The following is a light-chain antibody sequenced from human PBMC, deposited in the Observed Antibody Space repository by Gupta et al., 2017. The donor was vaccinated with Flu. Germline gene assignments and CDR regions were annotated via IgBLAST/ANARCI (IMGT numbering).Light chain of an antibody. V-gene: IGKV3-11*01. Sequence: ETVLTQSPATLSLSPGERATLSCRASQNINIYLAWYQQRPGQPPRLLIYDASNRHTGIPARFSGSGYGTDLTLTISSREPEDFAVYYCQQPKNWPPLTFGGGTKVEIK. J-gene: IGKJ4*01. CDR1: QNINIY. CDR3: QQPKNWPPLT. CDR2: DAS.